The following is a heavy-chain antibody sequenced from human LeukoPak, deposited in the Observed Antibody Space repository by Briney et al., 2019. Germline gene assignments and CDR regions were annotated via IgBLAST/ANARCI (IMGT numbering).Heavy chain of an antibody. CDR1: GYTFTGYY. CDR2: INPNSGGT. V-gene: IGHV1-2*02. CDR3: AGLSGYDESWFDP. J-gene: IGHJ5*02. Sequence: GASVKVSCKAYGYTFTGYYMHWVRQAPGQGLEWMGWINPNSGGTNYAQKFQGRDTMTRDTSISTAYMELSRLRSDDTAVYYCAGLSGYDESWFDPWGQGTLVTVSS. D-gene: IGHD5-12*01.